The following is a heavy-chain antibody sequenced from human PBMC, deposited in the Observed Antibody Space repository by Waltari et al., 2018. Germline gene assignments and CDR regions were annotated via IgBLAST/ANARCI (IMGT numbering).Heavy chain of an antibody. CDR3: AKYMSWFGD. CDR2: VSGSGDDT. D-gene: IGHD3-10*01. CDR1: GFTFSSYA. V-gene: IGHV3-23*01. J-gene: IGHJ4*02. Sequence: EVQLLESGGDLVQPGGSLRLSCAASGFTFSSYAMTWVRQAAGRGLEWVSVVSGSGDDTYYADSVKGRFTISRDNSKNTLYLQMYSLRPGDTAVYYCAKYMSWFGDWGQGTLVTVSS.